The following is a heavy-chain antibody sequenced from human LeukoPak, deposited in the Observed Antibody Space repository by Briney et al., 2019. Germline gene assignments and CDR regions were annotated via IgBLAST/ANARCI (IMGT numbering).Heavy chain of an antibody. CDR3: ARDGSPSWSSSYYGIGY. D-gene: IGHD6-13*01. J-gene: IGHJ4*02. V-gene: IGHV3-7*01. Sequence: TGGSLRLSCAASGFTFSYYAMNWVRQAPGKGLEWVANIKQDGSEKYYVDSVKGRFTISRDNAKNSLYLQMNSLRAEDTAVYYCARDGSPSWSSSYYGIGYWGQGTLVTVSS. CDR1: GFTFSYYA. CDR2: IKQDGSEK.